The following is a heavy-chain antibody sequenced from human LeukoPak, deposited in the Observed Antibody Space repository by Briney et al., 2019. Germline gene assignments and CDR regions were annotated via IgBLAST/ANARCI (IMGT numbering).Heavy chain of an antibody. J-gene: IGHJ4*02. V-gene: IGHV3-21*04. Sequence: GGSLRLSCAASGFTFSSYTMNWVRQAPGKGLEWVSSIGSSSSYIYYADSVRGRFTLSRDNSKNTLYLQMNSLRAEDTAIYYCAASPIRYFDWLLGGLAFDYWGQGTLVTVSS. CDR2: IGSSSSYI. D-gene: IGHD3-9*01. CDR1: GFTFSSYT. CDR3: AASPIRYFDWLLGGLAFDY.